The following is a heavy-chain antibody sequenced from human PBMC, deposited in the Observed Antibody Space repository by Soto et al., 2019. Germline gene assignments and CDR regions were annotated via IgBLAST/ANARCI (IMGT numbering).Heavy chain of an antibody. J-gene: IGHJ4*02. CDR2: ISSSSSYI. V-gene: IGHV3-21*01. CDR3: ARDGPAYYYDSSPVDY. Sequence: EVQLVESGGGLVKPGGSLRLSCAASGFTFSSYSMNWVRHAPGKGLEWVSSISSSSSYIYYADSVKGRFTISRDNAKNSLYLQMNSLRAEDTAVYYCARDGPAYYYDSSPVDYWGQGPLVTVSS. CDR1: GFTFSSYS. D-gene: IGHD3-22*01.